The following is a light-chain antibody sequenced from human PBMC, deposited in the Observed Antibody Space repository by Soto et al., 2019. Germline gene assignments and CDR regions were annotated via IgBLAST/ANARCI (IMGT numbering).Light chain of an antibody. V-gene: IGLV2-11*01. CDR1: SSDVGGYNY. J-gene: IGLJ1*01. CDR3: SSFTSSVTYV. CDR2: DVS. Sequence: QSVLAQPRSVSGSPGQSVTISCTGTSSDVGGYNYVSWYQQHPGKAPKLMIYDVSNRPSGVSDRFSGSKSGNTASLTISGLQIEDEADYYCSSFTSSVTYVFGTGTKVTVL.